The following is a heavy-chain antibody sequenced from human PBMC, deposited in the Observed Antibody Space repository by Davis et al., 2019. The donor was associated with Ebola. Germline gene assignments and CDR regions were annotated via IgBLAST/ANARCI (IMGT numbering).Heavy chain of an antibody. CDR1: GFTFSTYW. V-gene: IGHV3-23*01. CDR3: AKALEEDSGDPEVALHY. Sequence: GESLKISCAASGFTFSTYWMHWVRQAPGKGLEWVAGISGSGYSTYYADSVKGRFTISRDNSKNTLFLQMNSLRAEDTAVYYCAKALEEDSGDPEVALHYWGQGTLVTVSS. D-gene: IGHD4-17*01. J-gene: IGHJ4*02. CDR2: ISGSGYST.